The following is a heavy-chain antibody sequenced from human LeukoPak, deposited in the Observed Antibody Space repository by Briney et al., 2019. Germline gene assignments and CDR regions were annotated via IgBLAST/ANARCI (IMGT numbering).Heavy chain of an antibody. V-gene: IGHV4-39*01. Sequence: PSETLSLTCTVSGGSISSSSYYWGWIRQPPGKGLEWIGSIYYSGSTYYNPSLKSRVTISVDTSKNQFSLKLSSVTAADTAVYYCARHPTEMGYYYYYGMDVWGQGTTVTVSS. CDR1: GGSISSSSYY. CDR2: IYYSGST. CDR3: ARHPTEMGYYYYYGMDV. J-gene: IGHJ6*02. D-gene: IGHD5-24*01.